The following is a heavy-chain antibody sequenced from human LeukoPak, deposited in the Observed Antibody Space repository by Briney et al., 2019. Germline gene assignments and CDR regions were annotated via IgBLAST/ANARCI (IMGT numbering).Heavy chain of an antibody. D-gene: IGHD2-2*01. V-gene: IGHV3-21*01. CDR3: ARDGGYCSSTSCYGPFDY. J-gene: IGHJ4*02. CDR2: ISSSSSYI. CDR1: GFTFSSYS. Sequence: GGSLRLSCAASGFTFSSYSMNWVRQAPGKGLEWVSSISSSSSYIYYADSVKGRFTISRDNAKNSLYLQMNSLRAEDTAVYYCARDGGYCSSTSCYGPFDYWGQGTLVTVSS.